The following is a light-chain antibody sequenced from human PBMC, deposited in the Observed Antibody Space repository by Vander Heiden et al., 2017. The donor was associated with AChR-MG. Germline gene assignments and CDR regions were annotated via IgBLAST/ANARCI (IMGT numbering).Light chain of an antibody. V-gene: IGLV4-60*03. Sequence: QPVLTQSSSASASLGSSVKLTCTLSSGHSSYIIAWHQQQAGKAPRYLMKREGSGSYNKGSGVPDRFSGSSSGADRYLTIANLQSEDEADYYCETWDSNTHWVFGGGTKLTVL. CDR3: ETWDSNTHWV. J-gene: IGLJ3*02. CDR1: SGHSSYI. CDR2: REGSGSY.